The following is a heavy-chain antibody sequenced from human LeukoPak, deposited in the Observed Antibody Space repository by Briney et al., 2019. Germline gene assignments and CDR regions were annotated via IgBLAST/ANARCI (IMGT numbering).Heavy chain of an antibody. V-gene: IGHV3-74*01. CDR2: IKSDGSST. CDR1: GFTFSSHW. CDR3: ARGVGHCSSSSCNDY. D-gene: IGHD2-2*01. Sequence: GGSLRLSCAASGFTFSSHWMHWVRQVPGKGLVWVSLIKSDGSSTSYADSVKGRFTISRDNAKNTLYLEMNSLRAEDTAVYYCARGVGHCSSSSCNDYWGQGTLVTVSS. J-gene: IGHJ4*02.